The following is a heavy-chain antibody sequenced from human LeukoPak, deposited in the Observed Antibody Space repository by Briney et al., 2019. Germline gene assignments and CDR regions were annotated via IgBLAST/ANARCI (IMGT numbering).Heavy chain of an antibody. CDR3: ARQGNYYDSSGNDAFDI. CDR2: IKQDGSEK. CDR1: GFTFSSYW. J-gene: IGHJ3*02. Sequence: GGSLRLSCAASGFTFSSYWMSWVRQAPGKGLEWVANIKQDGSEKYYVDSVKGRFTISRDNSKNTLYLQMNSLRAEDTAVYYCARQGNYYDSSGNDAFDIWGQGTMVTVSS. D-gene: IGHD3-22*01. V-gene: IGHV3-7*01.